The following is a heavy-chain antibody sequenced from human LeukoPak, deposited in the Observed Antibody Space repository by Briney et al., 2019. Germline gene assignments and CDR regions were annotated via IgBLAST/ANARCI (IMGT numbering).Heavy chain of an antibody. Sequence: SETLSLTCAVYGGSFSGYYWSWIRQPPGKGLEWIGEINHSGSTNYNPSLKSRVTISVDTSKNQFSLKLSSVTAADTAVYYRARGVTMVRGVIIYYYYGMDVWGQGTTVTVSS. CDR1: GGSFSGYY. V-gene: IGHV4-34*01. CDR2: INHSGST. D-gene: IGHD3-10*01. J-gene: IGHJ6*02. CDR3: ARGVTMVRGVIIYYYYGMDV.